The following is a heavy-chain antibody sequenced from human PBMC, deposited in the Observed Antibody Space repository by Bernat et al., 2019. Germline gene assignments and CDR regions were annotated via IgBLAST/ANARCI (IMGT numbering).Heavy chain of an antibody. D-gene: IGHD6-6*01. CDR1: GFTFSSYG. CDR2: IWYDGSNK. J-gene: IGHJ4*02. CDR3: AKEQSIAAYIDY. V-gene: IGHV3-33*06. Sequence: QVQLVESGGGVVQPGRSLRLSCAASGFTFSSYGMHWVRQAPGKGLEWVAVIWYDGSNKYYADSVKGRFTISRDNSKNTLYLQMNSLRAEDTAVYYCAKEQSIAAYIDYWGQGTLVTVSS.